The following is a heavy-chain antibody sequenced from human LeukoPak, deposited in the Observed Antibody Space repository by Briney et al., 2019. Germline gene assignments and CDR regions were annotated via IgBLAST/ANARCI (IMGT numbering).Heavy chain of an antibody. Sequence: GGSLRLSCAASGFTFSDYYMSWIRQAPGKGLEWVSYISSSGSTIYYADSVKGRFTISRDNSKNTLYLQMNSLRAEDTAVYYCAKEKARNYYDSSGYGYWGQGTLVTVSS. V-gene: IGHV3-11*04. CDR1: GFTFSDYY. D-gene: IGHD3-22*01. CDR3: AKEKARNYYDSSGYGY. CDR2: ISSSGSTI. J-gene: IGHJ4*02.